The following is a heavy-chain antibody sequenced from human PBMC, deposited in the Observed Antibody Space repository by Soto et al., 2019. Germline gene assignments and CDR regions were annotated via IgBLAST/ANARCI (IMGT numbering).Heavy chain of an antibody. D-gene: IGHD5-18*01. CDR2: ITPIYPTT. CDR1: GGTFYTYT. V-gene: IGHV1-69*13. J-gene: IGHJ4*02. CDR3: ARIPRYSFPTSDDLDS. Sequence: ASVKVSCKASGGTFYTYTFSWVRQAPGQGLEWMGSITPIYPTTNYAEKFQGRPTVTADGSTNTAYMELNSLTSDDTAVYYCARIPRYSFPTSDDLDSWGQGTLVTVSS.